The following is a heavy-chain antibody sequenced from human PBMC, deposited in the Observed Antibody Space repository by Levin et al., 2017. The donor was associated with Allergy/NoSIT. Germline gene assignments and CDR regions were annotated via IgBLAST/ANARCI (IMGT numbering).Heavy chain of an antibody. J-gene: IGHJ3*02. V-gene: IGHV5-51*01. CDR2: IYPGDSDT. D-gene: IGHD2-15*01. CDR1: GYSFTSYW. Sequence: PWGSLRLSCKGSGYSFTSYWIGWVRQMPGKGLEWMGIIYPGDSDTRYSPSFQGQVTISADKSISTAYLQWSSLKASDTAMYYCARHGWVGGSSSYCSGGSCYSGPYAFDIWGQGTMVTVSS. CDR3: ARHGWVGGSSSYCSGGSCYSGPYAFDI.